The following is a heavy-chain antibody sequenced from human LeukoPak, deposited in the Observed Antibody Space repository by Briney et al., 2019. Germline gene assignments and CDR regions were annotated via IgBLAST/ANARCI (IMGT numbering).Heavy chain of an antibody. D-gene: IGHD3-22*01. CDR3: AKDRPNYHGTDGHYYRRSGDS. Sequence: PGGSLRLSRAASGFTFSSYALSWVRQTTGKGLEWVSSIRSSGGLTLYADSLKGRFTISRDNSRNTLYLQMNSLSAVDTALYYCAKDRPNYHGTDGHYYRRSGDSWGEGTLVTVSS. CDR2: IRSSGGLT. J-gene: IGHJ5*01. CDR1: GFTFSSYA. V-gene: IGHV3-23*01.